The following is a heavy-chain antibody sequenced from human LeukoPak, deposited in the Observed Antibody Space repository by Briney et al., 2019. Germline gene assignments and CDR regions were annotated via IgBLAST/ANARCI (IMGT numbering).Heavy chain of an antibody. V-gene: IGHV3-48*04. Sequence: PGGSLRLSCAASGFTFSSYSMNWVRQAPGKGLEWVSYISSSGSTVYYADSVKGRFTISRDNAKNSLYLQMNSLRAEDTAVYYCARDSSGWSYYFDCWGQGTLVTVSS. J-gene: IGHJ4*02. CDR1: GFTFSSYS. CDR2: ISSSGSTV. CDR3: ARDSSGWSYYFDC. D-gene: IGHD6-19*01.